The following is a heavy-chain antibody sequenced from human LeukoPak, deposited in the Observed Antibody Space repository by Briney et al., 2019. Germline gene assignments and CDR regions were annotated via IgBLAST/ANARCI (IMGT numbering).Heavy chain of an antibody. CDR1: GFTFRSYA. CDR3: ASPPGGSSTNFDY. Sequence: GGSLRLSCAAFGFTFRSYAMSWVRQAPGKGLEWVSAISGSGGSTYYADSVKGRFTISRDNSKNTLYLQMNSLRAEDTAVYYCASPPGGSSTNFDYWGQGTLVTVSS. D-gene: IGHD6-6*01. V-gene: IGHV3-23*01. J-gene: IGHJ4*02. CDR2: ISGSGGST.